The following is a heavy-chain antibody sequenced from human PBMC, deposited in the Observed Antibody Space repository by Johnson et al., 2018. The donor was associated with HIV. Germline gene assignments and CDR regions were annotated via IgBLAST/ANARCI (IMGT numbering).Heavy chain of an antibody. CDR2: ISHDGSNK. J-gene: IGHJ3*02. CDR1: GLTFSTYA. Sequence: QVQLVESGGGVVQPGGSLRLSCAASGLTFSTYAMDWVRQAPGKGLEWVAVISHDGSNKYYADSVKGRFTISRDNSKNTLYLQMNSLRAEDTAVYYCAKDITDQAIWGQGTMVTVSS. V-gene: IGHV3-30*18. CDR3: AKDITDQAI.